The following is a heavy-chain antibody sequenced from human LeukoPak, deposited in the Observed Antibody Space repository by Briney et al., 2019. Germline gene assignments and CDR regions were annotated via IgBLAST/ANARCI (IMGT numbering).Heavy chain of an antibody. CDR3: ARRPVLRFLGSDAFDI. Sequence: SETLSLTCTVSGGSISSSSHYWGWIRQPPGKGLEWNGSIYYSGSTYYNPSLKSRVTISVDTSKNQFSLKLSSVTAADTAVYYCARRPVLRFLGSDAFDIWGQGTMVTVSS. CDR1: GGSISSSSHY. CDR2: IYYSGST. D-gene: IGHD3-3*01. J-gene: IGHJ3*02. V-gene: IGHV4-39*01.